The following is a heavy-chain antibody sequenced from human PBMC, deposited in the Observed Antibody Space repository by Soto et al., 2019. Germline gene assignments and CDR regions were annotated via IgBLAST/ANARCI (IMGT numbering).Heavy chain of an antibody. CDR2: INPSGGST. CDR1: GYTFTSYY. V-gene: IGHV1-46*01. J-gene: IGHJ6*02. Sequence: ASVKVSCKASGYTFTSYYMHWVRQAPGQGLEWMGIINPSGGSTSYAQKFQGRVTMTRDTSTSTVYMELSSLRSEDTAVYYCARDIAARPILSYYYGMDVWGQGTTVTVSS. D-gene: IGHD6-6*01. CDR3: ARDIAARPILSYYYGMDV.